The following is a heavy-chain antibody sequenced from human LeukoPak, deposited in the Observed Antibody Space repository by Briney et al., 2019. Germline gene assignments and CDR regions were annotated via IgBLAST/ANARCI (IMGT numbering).Heavy chain of an antibody. CDR2: INPSGGST. D-gene: IGHD3-22*01. Sequence: ASVKVSCKASGYTFTSYYMHWVRQAPGQGLEWMGIINPSGGSTSYAQKFQGRVTMTTDTSTSTAYMELRSLRSDDSAVYYCARAGHRRYYYDNGYDYWGQGTLVTVSS. CDR1: GYTFTSYY. V-gene: IGHV1-46*01. CDR3: ARAGHRRYYYDNGYDY. J-gene: IGHJ4*02.